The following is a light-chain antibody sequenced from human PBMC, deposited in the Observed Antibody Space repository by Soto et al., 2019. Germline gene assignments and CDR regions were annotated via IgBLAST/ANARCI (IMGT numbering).Light chain of an antibody. V-gene: IGKV3-20*01. CDR2: GTS. J-gene: IGKJ1*01. CDR1: RSVSDTL. CDR3: QHYGDSAWT. Sequence: EIVLTQSPGTLSLSPGERTTLSCRADRSVSDTLLTWFQQKPGQAPRLLIFGTSKRAPGSPDRFSGSGSGTDFTLTISRLEPDEFAVYYCQHYGDSAWTVGQGTKRELK.